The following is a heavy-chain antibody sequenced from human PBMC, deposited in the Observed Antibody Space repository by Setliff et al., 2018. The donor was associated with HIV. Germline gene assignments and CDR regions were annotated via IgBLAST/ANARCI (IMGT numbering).Heavy chain of an antibody. CDR3: ARMDITGTWRWFDP. J-gene: IGHJ5*02. CDR1: GGSISSYY. CDR2: MSYSGST. D-gene: IGHD1-7*01. V-gene: IGHV4-59*12. Sequence: SETLSLTCTVSGGSISSYYWSWIRQHPGEGLEWIGYMSYSGSTYYNPSLRSRLSISVDTSKNQFSLKLNSVTAADTAIYYCARMDITGTWRWFDPWGLGTLVTVSS.